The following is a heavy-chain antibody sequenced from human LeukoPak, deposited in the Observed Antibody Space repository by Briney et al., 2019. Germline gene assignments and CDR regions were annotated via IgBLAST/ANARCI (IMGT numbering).Heavy chain of an antibody. CDR1: GFTFSSYS. J-gene: IGHJ2*01. V-gene: IGHV3-21*01. D-gene: IGHD6-13*01. CDR3: ARGEGSIGGVGTPYWYLVL. Sequence: GGSLRLSCAASGFTFSSYSMNWVRQAPGKGLEWVSSISSSSSYIYYADSVKGRFTISRDNAKNSLYLQMNSLRAEDTAVYYCARGEGSIGGVGTPYWYLVLWGRGTLVTVSS. CDR2: ISSSSSYI.